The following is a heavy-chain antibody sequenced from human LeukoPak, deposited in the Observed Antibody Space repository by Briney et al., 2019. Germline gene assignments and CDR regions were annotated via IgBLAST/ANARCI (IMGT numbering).Heavy chain of an antibody. V-gene: IGHV3-23*01. CDR3: AKVEAYYDILTGYLLDYYGMDV. J-gene: IGHJ6*02. D-gene: IGHD3-9*01. Sequence: PGGSLRLSCAASGFTFSSYAMSWVRQAPGKGLEWVSAIGGSGGSTYYADSVKGRFTISRDNSKNTLYLQMNSLRAEDTAVYYCAKVEAYYDILTGYLLDYYGMDVWGQGTTVTVSS. CDR2: IGGSGGST. CDR1: GFTFSSYA.